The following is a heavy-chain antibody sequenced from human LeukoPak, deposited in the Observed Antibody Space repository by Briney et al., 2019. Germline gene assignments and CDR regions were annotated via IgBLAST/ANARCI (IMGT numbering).Heavy chain of an antibody. V-gene: IGHV3-33*06. J-gene: IGHJ4*02. CDR3: VKDLRDMWTFDY. Sequence: GRSLRLSCAASGFTFSYYAMHWVRPGPGNWLEWVAVIWRDGNNKYYADSVKGRFTISRDNARSILYLQMSSLRAEDTAVYYCVKDLRDMWTFDYWGQGTLVTVSS. CDR2: IWRDGNNK. D-gene: IGHD2-21*01. CDR1: GFTFSYYA.